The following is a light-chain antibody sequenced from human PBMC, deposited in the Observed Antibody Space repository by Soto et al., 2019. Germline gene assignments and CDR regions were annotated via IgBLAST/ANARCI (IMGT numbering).Light chain of an antibody. CDR1: QSVSSNY. V-gene: IGKV3-20*01. J-gene: IGKJ5*01. Sequence: EIVLTQSPGTLSLSPGERATLSCRASQSVSSNYLAWYQQKPGQAPRLLIYGASSRATGIPDRFSGSGSGTDFTLTISRLEPEDFAVYYFQQYGSSPRITFGQGTRLEIK. CDR3: QQYGSSPRIT. CDR2: GAS.